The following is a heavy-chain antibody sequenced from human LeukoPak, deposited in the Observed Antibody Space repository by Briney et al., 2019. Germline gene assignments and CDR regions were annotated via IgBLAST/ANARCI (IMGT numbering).Heavy chain of an antibody. CDR1: GYTFTGYN. J-gene: IGHJ5*02. CDR2: INPNSGAT. Sequence: GASVKVSCKASGYTFTGYNIQWVRQAPGQGLEWMGWINPNSGATNYAQNFQGRVTMTRDTSTSTAYMDLNSLKSGDTAVYYCARFEGKFDSIGWYDVGDNWFDPWGQGTLVIVSS. V-gene: IGHV1-2*02. CDR3: ARFEGKFDSIGWYDVGDNWFDP. D-gene: IGHD6-19*01.